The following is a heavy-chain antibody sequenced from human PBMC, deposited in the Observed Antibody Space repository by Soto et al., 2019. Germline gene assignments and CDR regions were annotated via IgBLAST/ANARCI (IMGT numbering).Heavy chain of an antibody. CDR1: RSLFASHN. D-gene: IGHD6-13*01. CDR2: INPSSGNA. Sequence: ASVKVSCKASRSLFASHNIHWVREAPGQGLEWMGEINPSSGNAGYNQKFQGRVTMTSDTSTTTVYIILSSLRSDDTAVYYCARIAGAGLTYFDFWGLGTPVTVSS. CDR3: ARIAGAGLTYFDF. V-gene: IGHV1-46*01. J-gene: IGHJ4*02.